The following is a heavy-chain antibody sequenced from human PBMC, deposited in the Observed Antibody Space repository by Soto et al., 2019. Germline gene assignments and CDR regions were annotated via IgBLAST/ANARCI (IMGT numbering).Heavy chain of an antibody. V-gene: IGHV4-34*01. J-gene: IGHJ4*02. CDR2: INHSGST. CDR3: ARESLYCSGGSCYSEDFDYYFDY. Sequence: SETLSLTCAVYGGSFSGYYWSWIRQPPGKGLEWIGEINHSGSTDYNPSLKSRVTISVDTSKNQFSLKLSSVTAADTAVYYCARESLYCSGGSCYSEDFDYYFDYWGQGTLVTVSS. CDR1: GGSFSGYY. D-gene: IGHD2-15*01.